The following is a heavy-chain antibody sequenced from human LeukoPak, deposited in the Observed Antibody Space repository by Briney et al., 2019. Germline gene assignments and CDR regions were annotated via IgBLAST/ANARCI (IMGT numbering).Heavy chain of an antibody. CDR1: GFTFSRYS. D-gene: IGHD3-22*01. CDR2: ISSSGSYI. CDR3: AKLLYYYDSSQPY. Sequence: GGSLRLSCAGSGFTFSRYSMNWVRQAPGQGLEWVSSISSSGSYIYYADSVKGRFTISRDSAKNSLYLQMNSLRDEDTAVYYCAKLLYYYDSSQPYWGQGTLVTVSS. J-gene: IGHJ4*02. V-gene: IGHV3-21*04.